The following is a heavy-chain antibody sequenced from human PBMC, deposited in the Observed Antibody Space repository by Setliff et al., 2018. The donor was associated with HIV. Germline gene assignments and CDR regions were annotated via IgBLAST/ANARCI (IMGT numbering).Heavy chain of an antibody. CDR3: ARVDCSGTSCYRDSYYYMDV. D-gene: IGHD2-2*01. Sequence: LSLTCTVSGGSISIISYYWGWIRQPPGKGLEYIGSIYYSGSTYYNPSLKSRVTISVDTSKNQFSLNLSSVTAADTAVYYCARVDCSGTSCYRDSYYYMDVWGKGTTVTVSS. V-gene: IGHV4-39*01. J-gene: IGHJ6*03. CDR2: IYYSGST. CDR1: GGSISIISYY.